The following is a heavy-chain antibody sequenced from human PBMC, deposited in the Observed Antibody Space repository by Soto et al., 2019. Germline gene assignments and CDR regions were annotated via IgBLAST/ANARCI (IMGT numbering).Heavy chain of an antibody. CDR3: TTGRYSSSLYFDS. CDR1: GITFSNAW. CDR2: IKRKIDGGTT. V-gene: IGHV3-15*01. J-gene: IGHJ4*02. Sequence: EVQLVESGGGLVKPGGSLRVSCAASGITFSNAWMTWVRQAPGKGLEWVGRIKRKIDGGTTDYGVPAKARFTISRDHSKNTLYLQMNSLKTEDTAVYYCTTGRYSSSLYFDSWGQGTLVTVSS. D-gene: IGHD6-6*01.